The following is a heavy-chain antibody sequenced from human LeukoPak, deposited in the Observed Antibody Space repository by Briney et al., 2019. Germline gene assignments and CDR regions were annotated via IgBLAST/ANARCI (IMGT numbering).Heavy chain of an antibody. D-gene: IGHD1-26*01. J-gene: IGHJ4*02. CDR2: IIPIFGTA. CDR3: ARARRLVGATYYYFDY. Sequence: SVKVSCKASGGTFSSYAISWVRQAPGQGLEWMGGIIPIFGTANYAQKFQGRVTITADESTSTAYMGLSSLRSEDTAVYYCARARRLVGATYYYFDYWGQGTLVTVSS. V-gene: IGHV1-69*01. CDR1: GGTFSSYA.